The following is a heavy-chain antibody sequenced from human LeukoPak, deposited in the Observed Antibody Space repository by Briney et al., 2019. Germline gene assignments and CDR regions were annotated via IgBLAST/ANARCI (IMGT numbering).Heavy chain of an antibody. J-gene: IGHJ3*02. CDR1: GFTFSDYA. D-gene: IGHD3-22*01. Sequence: GGSVTLSCTPSGFTFSDYAVSWVRQAPGKGLEWIGFIRNKANGGTTQYAASVKGRFTISRDDSKTIAHLQMSSLKTEDTAVYYCSRFYSRGWASVAFDIRRQETMVTVSS. V-gene: IGHV3-49*04. CDR3: SRFYSRGWASVAFDI. CDR2: IRNKANGGTT.